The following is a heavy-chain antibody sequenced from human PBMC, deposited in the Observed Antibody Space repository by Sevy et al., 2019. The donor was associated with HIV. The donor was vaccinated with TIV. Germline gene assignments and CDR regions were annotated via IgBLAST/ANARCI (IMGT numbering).Heavy chain of an antibody. CDR2: ISAYNGNT. J-gene: IGHJ6*03. Sequence: ASVKVSCKASGYTFTSYGISWVRQAPGQGLEWMGWISAYNGNTNYAQKLQGRVIMTTDTSTSTAYMELRSLRSDDTAVYYCARDDGGTTSSYYMDVWGKGTTVTVSS. CDR3: ARDDGGTTSSYYMDV. D-gene: IGHD1-1*01. V-gene: IGHV1-18*04. CDR1: GYTFTSYG.